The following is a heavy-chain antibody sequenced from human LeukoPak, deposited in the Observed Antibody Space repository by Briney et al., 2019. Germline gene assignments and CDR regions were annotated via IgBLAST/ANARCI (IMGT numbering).Heavy chain of an antibody. V-gene: IGHV3-23*01. J-gene: IGHJ5*01. CDR1: GFTFSSYA. CDR2: ISGSGGST. D-gene: IGHD1-26*01. CDR3: ARDQRSSWYDF. Sequence: GGSLRLSCAASGFTFSSYAMSWVRQAPGKGLEWVSAISGSGGSTYYADSVKGRFTISRDNSKSTLYLQMNSLRAEDTALYYCARDQRSSWYDFWGQGTLVTVSS.